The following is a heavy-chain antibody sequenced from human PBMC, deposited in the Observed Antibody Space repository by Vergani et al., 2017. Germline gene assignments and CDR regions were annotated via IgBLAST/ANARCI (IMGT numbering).Heavy chain of an antibody. D-gene: IGHD4-11*01. V-gene: IGHV4-34*01. CDR2: INHSGST. CDR3: ARDQHDYSSPVGYFDL. J-gene: IGHJ2*01. Sequence: QVQLQQWGAGLLKPSETLSLTCAVYGGSFSGYYWSWIRQPPGKGLEWIGEINHSGSTNYNPSLKSRVTISVDTSKNQFSLKLSSVTAADTAVYYCARDQHDYSSPVGYFDLWGRGTLVTVSS. CDR1: GGSFSGYY.